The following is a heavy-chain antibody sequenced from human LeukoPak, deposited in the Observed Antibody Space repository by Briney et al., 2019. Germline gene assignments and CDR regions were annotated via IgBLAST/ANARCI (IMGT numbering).Heavy chain of an antibody. CDR1: GYTFTGYY. J-gene: IGHJ4*02. Sequence: ASVKVSCKASGYTFTGYYMHWVRQAPGQGLEWMGWINPNSGGTNYAQKFQGRVTMTRDTSISTAYMELSGLRSDDTAVYYCASLAAAGSSWDFWGQGTLVTVSS. V-gene: IGHV1-2*02. D-gene: IGHD6-13*01. CDR2: INPNSGGT. CDR3: ASLAAAGSSWDF.